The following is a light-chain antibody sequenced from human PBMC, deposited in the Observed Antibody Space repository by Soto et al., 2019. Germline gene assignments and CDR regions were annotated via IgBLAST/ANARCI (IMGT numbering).Light chain of an antibody. CDR2: GAS. CDR3: HQYGSTPFT. Sequence: EIVLTQSPGTLSLSPGDRATLSCRASQSVSTNYLAWYQQKLGQAPRLLIYGASSRATGIPDRFCGSGSGTDFTLTISRLEPEDFAVYYCHQYGSTPFTFGPGTKVDIK. CDR1: QSVSTNY. J-gene: IGKJ3*01. V-gene: IGKV3-20*01.